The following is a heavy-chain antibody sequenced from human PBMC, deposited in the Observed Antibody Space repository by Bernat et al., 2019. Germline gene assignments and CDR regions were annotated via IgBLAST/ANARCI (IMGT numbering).Heavy chain of an antibody. D-gene: IGHD3-16*02. V-gene: IGHV3-7*03. CDR1: GFTFSSHW. CDR3: ARLGYRLGEY. J-gene: IGHJ4*02. CDR2: LNQDGSET. Sequence: EVQLVESGGGLVQPGGSLILSCAASGFTFSSHWMGWVRQAPGEGLEWVANLNQDGSETYYVDSLKGRFTISRDNTKNSLYLQMNSLRTEDTAVYFCARLGYRLGEYWGQGTLVTVSA.